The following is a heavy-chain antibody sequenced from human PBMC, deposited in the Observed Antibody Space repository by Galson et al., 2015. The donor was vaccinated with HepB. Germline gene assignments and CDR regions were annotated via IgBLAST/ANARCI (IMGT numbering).Heavy chain of an antibody. CDR3: AREDYGRNYYYGLDV. D-gene: IGHD4-17*01. V-gene: IGHV1-2*02. CDR1: GYTFTGYY. CDR2: INPNSGGT. J-gene: IGHJ6*02. Sequence: SVKVSCKASGYTFTGYYMHWVRQAPGQGLEWMGWINPNSGGTNYAQKFQGRVTMTRDTSISTAYMELSRLRSDDTAVYYCAREDYGRNYYYGLDVWGQGTTVTVSS.